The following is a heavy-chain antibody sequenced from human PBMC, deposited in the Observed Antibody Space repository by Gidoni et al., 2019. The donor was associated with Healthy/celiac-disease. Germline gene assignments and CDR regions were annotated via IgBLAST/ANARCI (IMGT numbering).Heavy chain of an antibody. J-gene: IGHJ4*02. D-gene: IGHD6-6*01. Sequence: QVQLVQSGAEVKKPGASVKVSCKASGYTFTSYYMHWVRQAPGQGLEWMGIINPSGGSTSYAQKFQGRGSMTRDTYTSKVYMELSSLRSEDTAVDYCARTGRIAARSQIDYWGQGTLVTVSS. V-gene: IGHV1-46*01. CDR3: ARTGRIAARSQIDY. CDR1: GYTFTSYY. CDR2: INPSGGST.